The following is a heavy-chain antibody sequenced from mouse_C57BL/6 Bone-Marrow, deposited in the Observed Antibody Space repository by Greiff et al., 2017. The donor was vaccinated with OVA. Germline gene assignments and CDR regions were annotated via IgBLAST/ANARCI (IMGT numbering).Heavy chain of an antibody. V-gene: IGHV1-81*01. CDR1: GYTFTSYG. J-gene: IGHJ3*01. Sequence: QVQLKESGAELARPGASVKLSCKASGYTFTSYGMSWVKQRTGQGLEWIGEISPRSGNTYYNEKFKGKATLTADKSSSTAYMELRSLTSEDSAVYFCAIWKFAYWGQGTMVTVSA. D-gene: IGHD1-1*02. CDR3: AIWKFAY. CDR2: ISPRSGNT.